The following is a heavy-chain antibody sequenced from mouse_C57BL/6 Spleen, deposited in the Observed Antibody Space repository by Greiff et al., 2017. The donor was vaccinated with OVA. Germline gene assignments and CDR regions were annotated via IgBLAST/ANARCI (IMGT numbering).Heavy chain of an antibody. V-gene: IGHV5-16*01. CDR3: AREVDAMDY. J-gene: IGHJ4*01. D-gene: IGHD1-1*01. CDR1: GFTFSDYY. CDR2: INYDGSST. Sequence: EVKVVESEGGLVQPGSSMKLSCTASGFTFSDYYMAWVRQVPEKGLEWVANINYDGSSTYYLDSLKSRFIISRDNAKNILYLQMSSLKSEDTATYYCAREVDAMDYWGQGTSVTVSS.